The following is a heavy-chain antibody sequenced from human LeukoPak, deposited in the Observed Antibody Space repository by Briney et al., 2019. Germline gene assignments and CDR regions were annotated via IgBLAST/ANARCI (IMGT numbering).Heavy chain of an antibody. CDR3: ARLDWSNWCFDL. CDR1: GGSISSGSYY. D-gene: IGHD3/OR15-3a*01. J-gene: IGHJ2*01. Sequence: PSETLSLTCAVSGGSISSGSYYWGWIRQPPGQGLEWIGSIYYTGSTYYNPSLKSRVTISVDTSKNQFSLNLSSVTAADTAVYYCARLDWSNWCFDLWGRGTLVIVSS. CDR2: IYYTGST. V-gene: IGHV4-39*01.